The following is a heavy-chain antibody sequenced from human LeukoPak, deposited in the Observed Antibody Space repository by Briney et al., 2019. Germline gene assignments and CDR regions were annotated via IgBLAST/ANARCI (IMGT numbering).Heavy chain of an antibody. CDR1: GFTFSSYG. J-gene: IGHJ4*02. CDR3: ARVLYCGGDCYEALDY. D-gene: IGHD2-21*02. Sequence: GGSLRLSCAASGFTFSSYGMHWVRQAPGKGLEWVAVISYDGTNKYYADSVKGRFTISRDNSKNTLYLQMNSLRAEDTAVYYCARVLYCGGDCYEALDYWGQGTLVTVSS. V-gene: IGHV3-30*03. CDR2: ISYDGTNK.